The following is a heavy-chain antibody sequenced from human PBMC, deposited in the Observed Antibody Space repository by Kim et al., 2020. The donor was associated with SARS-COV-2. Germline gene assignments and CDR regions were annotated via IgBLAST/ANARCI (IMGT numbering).Heavy chain of an antibody. CDR1: GFTFTGSW. J-gene: IGHJ4*02. Sequence: GGSLRLSCAASGFTFTGSWMHWVRQAPGKGLVWVSRINTDAGTTTYADSVRGRFTISRDNTKNTLYLQMNSLRAEDTGVYYCARMLGSAAGTGYWGQGTLVTVSS. CDR2: INTDAGTT. CDR3: ARMLGSAAGTGY. D-gene: IGHD6-13*01. V-gene: IGHV3-74*01.